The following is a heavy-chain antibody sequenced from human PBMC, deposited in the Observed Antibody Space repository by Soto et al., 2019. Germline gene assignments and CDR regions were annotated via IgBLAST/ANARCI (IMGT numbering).Heavy chain of an antibody. V-gene: IGHV4-59*01. J-gene: IGHJ5*02. CDR2: IYYSGST. CDR1: GGSISSYY. CDR3: ARDLRHNWNDYWFDP. D-gene: IGHD1-1*01. Sequence: LSLTCTVSGGSISSYYWSWIRQPPGKGLEWIGYIYYSGSTNYNPSLKSRVTISVDTSKNQFSLKLSSVTAADTAVYYCARDLRHNWNDYWFDPWGQGTLVTVSS.